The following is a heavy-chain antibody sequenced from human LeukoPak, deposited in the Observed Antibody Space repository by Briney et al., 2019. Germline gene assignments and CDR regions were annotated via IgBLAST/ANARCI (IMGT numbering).Heavy chain of an antibody. D-gene: IGHD1-7*01. J-gene: IGHJ4*02. V-gene: IGHV3-30*03. CDR3: ARGKENYGTYHPAGY. CDR1: GFTFSSYG. CDR2: ISYDGSNK. Sequence: QTGGSPRLSCAASGFTFSSYGMHWVRQAPGKGLEWVAVISYDGSNKYYADSVKGRFTISRDNSKNTLYLQMNSLRAEDTAVYYCARGKENYGTYHPAGYWGQGTLVTVSS.